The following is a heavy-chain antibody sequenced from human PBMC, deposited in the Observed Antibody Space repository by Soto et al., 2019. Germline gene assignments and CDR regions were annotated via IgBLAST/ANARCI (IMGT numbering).Heavy chain of an antibody. CDR1: GYTFTSYG. CDR3: ARDRQWLVRRGYYYGMDV. V-gene: IGHV1-18*04. J-gene: IGHJ6*02. D-gene: IGHD6-19*01. Sequence: QVQLVQSGAEVKKPGASVKVSCKASGYTFTSYGISWVRQAPGQGLEWMGWISAYNGNTNYAQKLQGRVTMTTDTSTSPAYMELRSLRSDDPAVYYCARDRQWLVRRGYYYGMDVWGQGTTVTVSS. CDR2: ISAYNGNT.